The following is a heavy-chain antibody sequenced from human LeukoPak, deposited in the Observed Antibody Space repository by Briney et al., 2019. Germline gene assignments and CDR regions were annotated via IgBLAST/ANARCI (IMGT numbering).Heavy chain of an antibody. CDR1: GGSIRSSYYY. CDR3: ARESWGSWFDP. CDR2: IYYSGST. Sequence: SETLSLTCTVSGGSIRSSYYYWGWIRQHPGKGLEWIGYIYYSGSTYYNPSLKSRITISVDTSKNQFSLKLSSVTAADTAVYYCARESWGSWFDPWGQGTLVTVSS. J-gene: IGHJ5*02. D-gene: IGHD3-16*01. V-gene: IGHV4-31*03.